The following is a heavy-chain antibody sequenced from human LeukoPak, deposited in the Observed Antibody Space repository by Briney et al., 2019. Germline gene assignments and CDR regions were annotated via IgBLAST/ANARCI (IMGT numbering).Heavy chain of an antibody. J-gene: IGHJ4*02. D-gene: IGHD5-24*01. CDR1: GYSFTHYW. V-gene: IGHV5-51*01. CDR3: ARLLGYTRHFDY. CDR2: IYPGDSDT. Sequence: RGESLKISCKASGYSFTHYWIGWVRQMPGKGLEWMGIIYPGDSDTKYSPSFQGQVTISADKSISTAYLQWSGLKASDTAMYYCARLLGYTRHFDYWGQGTLVTVSS.